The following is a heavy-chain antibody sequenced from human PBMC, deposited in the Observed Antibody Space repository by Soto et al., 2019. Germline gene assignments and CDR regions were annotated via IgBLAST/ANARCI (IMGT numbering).Heavy chain of an antibody. J-gene: IGHJ6*02. CDR2: IYYSGST. V-gene: IGHV4-59*01. Sequence: PSETLSLTCTVAGGSISSYYWSWIRQPPGKGLEWIGYIYYSGSTNYNPSLKSRVTISVDTSKNQFSLKLSSVTAADTAVYYCARGGGLGDYYGMDVWGQGTTVTVSS. CDR1: GGSISSYY. CDR3: ARGGGLGDYYGMDV. D-gene: IGHD3-10*01.